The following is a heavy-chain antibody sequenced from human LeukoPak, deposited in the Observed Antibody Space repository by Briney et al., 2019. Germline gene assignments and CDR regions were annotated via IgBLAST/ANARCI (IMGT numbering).Heavy chain of an antibody. J-gene: IGHJ5*02. V-gene: IGHV4-59*04. CDR2: IYYSGST. Sequence: SETLSLTCTVSGGSMNNYYWSWIRQPPGKGLELIGYIYYSGSTYYNPSLKSRVTISVDTSNNKFSLKLSCVTAADTAVYYCARLTTGELRFDDPWGQGPLVTVSS. CDR3: ARLTTGELRFDDP. D-gene: IGHD3-10*01. CDR1: GGSMNNYY.